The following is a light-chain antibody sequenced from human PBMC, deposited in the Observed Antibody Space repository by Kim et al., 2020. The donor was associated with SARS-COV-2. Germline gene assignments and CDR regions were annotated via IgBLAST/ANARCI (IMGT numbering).Light chain of an antibody. CDR2: DVT. J-gene: IGLJ3*02. V-gene: IGLV2-14*03. CDR3: SSYTSSKTWV. Sequence: GQSITISCTGTNSDIGGYIYVSWYQQHPGTAPKLMIYDVTKRPSGVSNRFSGSKSGNTASLTISGLQADDEADYYCSSYTSSKTWVFGGGTQLTVL. CDR1: NSDIGGYIY.